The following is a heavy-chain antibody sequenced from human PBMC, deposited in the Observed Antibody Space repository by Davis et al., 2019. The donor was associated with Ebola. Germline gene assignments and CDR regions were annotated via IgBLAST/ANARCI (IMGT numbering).Heavy chain of an antibody. CDR2: ISGSGGST. CDR1: GFTFRSYA. D-gene: IGHD3-10*01. Sequence: GESPNPPCAASGFTFRSYAMSWVRQAPGKGLEWVSAISGSGGSTYYADSVKGRFTISRDNSKNTLYLQMNSLRAEETAVYYCAKSVTMVRGGWSDYWGQGTLVTVSS. J-gene: IGHJ4*02. V-gene: IGHV3-23*01. CDR3: AKSVTMVRGGWSDY.